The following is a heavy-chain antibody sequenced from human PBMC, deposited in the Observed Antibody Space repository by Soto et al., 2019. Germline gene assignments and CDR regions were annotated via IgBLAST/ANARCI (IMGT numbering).Heavy chain of an antibody. CDR1: GYSFTSYW. J-gene: IGHJ6*02. Sequence: LGESLKISCKVSGYSFTSYWIGWVRQMPGKGLEWMGIIYPGDSDTRYSPSFQGQVTISADKSISTAYLQWSSLKASDTAMYYCARVGVVSPYYYYGMDVWGQGTTVTVSS. D-gene: IGHD3-3*01. V-gene: IGHV5-51*01. CDR3: ARVGVVSPYYYYGMDV. CDR2: IYPGDSDT.